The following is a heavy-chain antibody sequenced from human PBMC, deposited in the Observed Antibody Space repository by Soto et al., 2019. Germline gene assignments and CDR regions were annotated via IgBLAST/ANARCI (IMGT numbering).Heavy chain of an antibody. CDR2: INHSGST. CDR3: ARHPGEWLSKTANWFDP. Sequence: SETLSLTCAVYGGSFSGYYWSWIRQPPGKGLEWIGEINHSGSTNYNPSLKSRVTISVDTSKNQFSLKLSSVTAADTAVYYCARHPGEWLSKTANWFDPWGQGTLVTVSS. CDR1: GGSFSGYY. V-gene: IGHV4-34*01. J-gene: IGHJ5*02. D-gene: IGHD3-3*01.